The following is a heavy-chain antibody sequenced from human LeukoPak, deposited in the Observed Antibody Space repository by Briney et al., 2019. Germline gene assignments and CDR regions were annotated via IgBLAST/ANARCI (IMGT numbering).Heavy chain of an antibody. V-gene: IGHV3-48*01. CDR2: ISSSISTI. CDR3: ARDGSSGWFRPLTYFDY. Sequence: GGSLRLSCAVSGFTFSSYSMNWVRQAPGKGLEWVSYISSSISTIYYADSVKGRFTISRDNSKNTLYLQMNSLRAEDTAVYYCARDGSSGWFRPLTYFDYWGQGTPVTVSS. CDR1: GFTFSSYS. J-gene: IGHJ4*02. D-gene: IGHD6-19*01.